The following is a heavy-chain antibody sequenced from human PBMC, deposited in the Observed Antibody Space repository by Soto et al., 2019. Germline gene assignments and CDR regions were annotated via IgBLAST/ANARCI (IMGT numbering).Heavy chain of an antibody. CDR3: ARRPCSSSSCWLDP. D-gene: IGHD6-6*01. CDR2: IYYTGST. CDR1: GGSISSSSYY. Sequence: SETLSLTCTVSGGSISSSSYYWGWIRQPPGKGLEWIGTIYYTGSTYYNPSLKSRVTISVDTSKSQFSLKLTSVTATDTAVYYCARRPCSSSSCWLDPWGQGTLVTVYS. V-gene: IGHV4-39*01. J-gene: IGHJ5*02.